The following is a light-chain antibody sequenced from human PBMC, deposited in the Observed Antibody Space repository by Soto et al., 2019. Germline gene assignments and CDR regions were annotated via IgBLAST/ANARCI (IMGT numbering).Light chain of an antibody. J-gene: IGKJ1*01. CDR2: KAS. Sequence: DIQMTQSPSTLSGSVGDRVTITCPASQTISSRLAWYQQKPGKAPKLLIYKASTVKSGVPSRFSGSGSGTEFTLTISSLQPDDFATYYCQHYNSYSEAFGQGTKV. CDR3: QHYNSYSEA. V-gene: IGKV1-5*03. CDR1: QTISSR.